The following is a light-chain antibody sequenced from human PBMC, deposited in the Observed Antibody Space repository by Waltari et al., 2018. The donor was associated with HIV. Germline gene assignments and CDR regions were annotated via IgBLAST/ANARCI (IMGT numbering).Light chain of an antibody. Sequence: QSALTQPAPVSGSPGQPITTSCTGTRVSIGGYNCVFWYQQHPAKAHKLMILDVTNRPSGVSNRFSGSRSGNTASLTISGLQAEDEADYYCSSYTGINTLVFGGGTKLAVL. V-gene: IGLV2-14*03. J-gene: IGLJ2*01. CDR2: DVT. CDR3: SSYTGINTLV. CDR1: RVSIGGYNC.